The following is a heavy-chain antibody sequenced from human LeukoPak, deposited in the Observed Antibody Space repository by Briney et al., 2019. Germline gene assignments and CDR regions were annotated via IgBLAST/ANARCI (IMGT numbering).Heavy chain of an antibody. CDR1: GGSISSSSYY. D-gene: IGHD1-26*01. V-gene: IGHV4-39*01. J-gene: IGHJ4*02. Sequence: RPSETLSLTCTVSGGSISSSSYYWGWIRQPPGKGLEWIGSIYYSGSTYYNPSLKSRVTISVDTSKNQFSLKLSSVTAADTAVYYCAGGWELLYFDYWGQGTLVTVSS. CDR3: AGGWELLYFDY. CDR2: IYYSGST.